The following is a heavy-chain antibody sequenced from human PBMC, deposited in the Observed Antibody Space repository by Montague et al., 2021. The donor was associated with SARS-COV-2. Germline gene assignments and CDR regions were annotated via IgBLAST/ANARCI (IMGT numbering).Heavy chain of an antibody. CDR3: ARFETSKFYSSGMDV. CDR1: GFTFSSIS. D-gene: IGHD2-15*01. J-gene: IGHJ6*02. V-gene: IGHV3-21*01. CDR2: ISSESAYI. Sequence: SLRLSCAASGFTFSSISMNWVRQAPGKRLEWASSISSESAYIVYAESVRGRFTISRDNAQNLLYLQMNSLRAEDTALYYCARFETSKFYSSGMDVWGQGTTVTVSS.